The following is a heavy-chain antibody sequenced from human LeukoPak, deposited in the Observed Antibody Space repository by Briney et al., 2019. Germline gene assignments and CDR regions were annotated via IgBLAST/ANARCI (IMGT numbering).Heavy chain of an antibody. J-gene: IGHJ5*01. CDR3: AKEGAYPIITYDS. D-gene: IGHD3-10*01. V-gene: IGHV3-7*01. CDR1: GFTFSSYW. Sequence: GGSLRLSCAASGFTFSSYWMNWVRQAPGKGLEWVANIKQDGSEKYYVDSVKGRFTISRDNAKNSLYLQMNSLRAEDTAVYYCAKEGAYPIITYDSWGQGTLVTVSS. CDR2: IKQDGSEK.